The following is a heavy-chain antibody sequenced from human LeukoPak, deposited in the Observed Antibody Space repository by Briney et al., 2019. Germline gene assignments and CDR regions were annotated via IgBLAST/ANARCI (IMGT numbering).Heavy chain of an antibody. CDR1: GGTFSSYA. D-gene: IGHD6-13*01. V-gene: IGHV1-46*01. J-gene: IGHJ4*02. CDR2: INPSGGST. Sequence: ASVKVSCKASGGTFSSYAISWVRQAPGQGLEWMGIINPSGGSTSYAQKFQGRVTMTRDMSTSTVYMELSSLRAEDTAVYYCAKLIAAAGTTVYWGQGTLVTVSS. CDR3: AKLIAAAGTTVY.